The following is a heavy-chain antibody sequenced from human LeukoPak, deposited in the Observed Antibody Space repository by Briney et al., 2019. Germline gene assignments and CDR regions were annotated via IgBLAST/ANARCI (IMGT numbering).Heavy chain of an antibody. CDR1: GNSFTSYW. V-gene: IGHV5-51*01. J-gene: IGHJ4*02. CDR2: IYPGDSDT. CDR3: ARLYIGSFDD. D-gene: IGHD1-26*01. Sequence: GESLKISCKASGNSFTSYWIGWVRQMPGKGLERMGIIYPGDSDTRYSPSFQGQVTISADKSINTAYLQWRSLQASDTAMYYCARLYIGSFDDWGQGTLVTVSS.